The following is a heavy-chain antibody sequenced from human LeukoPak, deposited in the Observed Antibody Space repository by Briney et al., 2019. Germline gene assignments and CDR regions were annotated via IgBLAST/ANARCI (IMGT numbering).Heavy chain of an antibody. CDR3: ARGSPIAARPFDY. Sequence: SETLSLTCTVSGGSISSYYWSWIRQPPGKGLGWIGYIYYSGSTNYNPSLKSRVTISVDTSKNQFSLKLSSVTAADTAVYYCARGSPIAARPFDYWGQGTLVTVSS. V-gene: IGHV4-59*01. J-gene: IGHJ4*02. CDR2: IYYSGST. CDR1: GGSISSYY. D-gene: IGHD6-6*01.